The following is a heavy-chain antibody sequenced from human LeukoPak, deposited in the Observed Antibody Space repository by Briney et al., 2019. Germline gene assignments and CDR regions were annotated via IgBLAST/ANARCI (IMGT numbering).Heavy chain of an antibody. CDR1: GFTVSSNY. CDR2: IYSGGST. Sequence: PGGSLRLSCAASGFTVSSNYMSWVRQAPGKGLEWVSVIYSGGSTYYADSVKGRFTISRDNSKNTLYLQMNNLRAEDTAVYYCARDSRHLSSTRGGLKESRGGFSDYWGQGTLVTVSS. J-gene: IGHJ4*02. D-gene: IGHD6-13*01. CDR3: ARDSRHLSSTRGGLKESRGGFSDY. V-gene: IGHV3-53*01.